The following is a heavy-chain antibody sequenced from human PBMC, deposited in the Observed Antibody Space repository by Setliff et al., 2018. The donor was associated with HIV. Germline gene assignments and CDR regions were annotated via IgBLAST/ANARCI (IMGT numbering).Heavy chain of an antibody. V-gene: IGHV3-48*01. CDR3: VPQGPGPGSGWWRNWFDP. CDR1: GFTFTSYS. Sequence: HPGGSLRLSCTGSGFTFTSYSVNWVRQAPGKGLEWLSYMSDSGNSIYYADSVKGRFTISRDDAKNSLYLHMDSLRVEDTAVYFCVPQGPGPGSGWWRNWFDPWGQGTLVTVSS. J-gene: IGHJ5*02. CDR2: MSDSGNSI. D-gene: IGHD6-19*01.